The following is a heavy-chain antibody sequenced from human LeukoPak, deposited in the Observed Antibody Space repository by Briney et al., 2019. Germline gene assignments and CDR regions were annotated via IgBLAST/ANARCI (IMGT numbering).Heavy chain of an antibody. CDR1: GLTFSSYA. Sequence: GRSLRLSCAASGLTFSSYAMSWVRQAPGKGLEWVSAISGSGGSTYYADSVKGRFTISRDNSKNTLYLQMNSLRAEDTAVYYCAKCTDIVVVPTAICAFDIWGQGTMVTVSS. V-gene: IGHV3-23*01. CDR3: AKCTDIVVVPTAICAFDI. CDR2: ISGSGGST. J-gene: IGHJ3*02. D-gene: IGHD2-2*01.